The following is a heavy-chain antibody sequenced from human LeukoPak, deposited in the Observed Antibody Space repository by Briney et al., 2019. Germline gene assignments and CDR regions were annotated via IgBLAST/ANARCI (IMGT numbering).Heavy chain of an antibody. CDR3: AKGRRHTVVVVAFGY. CDR1: GFTFSSYA. Sequence: GGSLRLSCAASGFTFSSYAMSWVRQGPGEGLEWVSGISASGGSSWYADSVKGRFTISRDYSKNTLYLQMSSLRAEDTAVYYCAKGRRHTVVVVAFGYWGQGTLVTVSS. V-gene: IGHV3-23*01. J-gene: IGHJ4*02. CDR2: ISASGGSS. D-gene: IGHD2-15*01.